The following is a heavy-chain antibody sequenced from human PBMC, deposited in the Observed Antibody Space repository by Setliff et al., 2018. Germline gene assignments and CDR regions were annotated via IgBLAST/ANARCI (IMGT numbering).Heavy chain of an antibody. CDR2: VIQGGSG. CDR3: ARDGYPGTS. CDR1: GFPFSGYA. D-gene: IGHD2-2*03. J-gene: IGHJ5*02. V-gene: IGHV3-23*01. Sequence: PGGSLRLSCAASGFPFSGYAMSWVRQVPGKGLEWVAGVIQGGSGVYADSVKGRFIISRDNSKNSCFLQMNNLRVEDTAVYYCARDGYPGTSWGQGTLVTVSS.